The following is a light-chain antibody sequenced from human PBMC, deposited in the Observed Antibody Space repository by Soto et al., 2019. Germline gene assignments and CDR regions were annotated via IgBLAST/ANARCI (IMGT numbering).Light chain of an antibody. CDR1: QSVSSSY. CDR2: GAS. V-gene: IGKV3-20*01. Sequence: IVLTQCPGTLSLSPGERASLCCRASQSVSSSYLAWYQQKPGQPPRLLIYGASSRATGIPDRFSGSGSGTDFTLTISRLEPEDFAVFYCQHYDSLPITFGQGTRLE. CDR3: QHYDSLPIT. J-gene: IGKJ5*01.